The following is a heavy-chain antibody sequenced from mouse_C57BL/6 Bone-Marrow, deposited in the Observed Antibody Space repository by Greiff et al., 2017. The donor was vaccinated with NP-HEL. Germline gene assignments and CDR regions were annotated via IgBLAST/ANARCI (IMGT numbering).Heavy chain of an antibody. CDR3: ARDPYYYGSSYYFDY. J-gene: IGHJ2*01. CDR2: ISDGGSYT. Sequence: EVQGVESGGGLVKPGGSLKLSCAASGFTFSSYAMSWVRQTPEKRLEWVATISDGGSYTYYPDNVKGRFTISRDNAKNNLYLQMSHLKSEDTAMYYCARDPYYYGSSYYFDYWGQGTTLTVSS. V-gene: IGHV5-4*01. D-gene: IGHD1-1*01. CDR1: GFTFSSYA.